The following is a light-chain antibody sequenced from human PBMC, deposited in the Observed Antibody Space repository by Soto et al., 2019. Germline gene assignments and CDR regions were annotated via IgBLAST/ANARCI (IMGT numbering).Light chain of an antibody. Sequence: DIQMTQSPSTLSASVGDRVTITCRASQSIDNWLAWYQEKPGKAPKLLIYKTSTLAIGVPSRFSGSASGTEFTLTIRSLQPDDFSNYYYQQYYTLYTFGRGTRLEI. CDR3: QQYYTLYT. CDR1: QSIDNW. CDR2: KTS. V-gene: IGKV1-5*03. J-gene: IGKJ2*01.